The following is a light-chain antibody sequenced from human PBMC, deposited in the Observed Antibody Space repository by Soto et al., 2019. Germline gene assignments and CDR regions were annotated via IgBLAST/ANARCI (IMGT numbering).Light chain of an antibody. CDR1: QSVSSSY. CDR2: GAS. J-gene: IGKJ4*01. V-gene: IGKV3-20*01. Sequence: EIVLTQSPGTLSLSPWERATLSCRASQSVSSSYLAWYQQKPGQAPRLLIYGASSRATGIPDRFSGSGSGTDFTLTISRPEPEDFAVYYCQQYGSSPLTFGGGTKVEIK. CDR3: QQYGSSPLT.